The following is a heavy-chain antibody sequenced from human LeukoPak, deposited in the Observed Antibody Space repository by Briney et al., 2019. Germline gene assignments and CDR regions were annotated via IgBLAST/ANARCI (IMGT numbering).Heavy chain of an antibody. CDR3: AKRPRDSSGYYLGAFDG. Sequence: GGSLRLSCTASGFTFSTYAMTWVRQAPGKGLDWVSAIGASGADTYYADSAKGRFTVARDNSKNTLYLQMSSLRADDTAVYFCAKRPRDSSGYYLGAFDGWGQGTTVTVSS. J-gene: IGHJ3*01. CDR2: IGASGADT. D-gene: IGHD3-22*01. CDR1: GFTFSTYA. V-gene: IGHV3-23*01.